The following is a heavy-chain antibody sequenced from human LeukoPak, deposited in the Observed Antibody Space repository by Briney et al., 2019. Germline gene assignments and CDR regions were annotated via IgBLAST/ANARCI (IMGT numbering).Heavy chain of an antibody. D-gene: IGHD6-19*01. J-gene: IGHJ4*02. Sequence: PSRSLRLSCAASGFTFDDYATHWSPQAPAKALAWVSGISWNSGSIGYADSVKGRFTISRDNATNSLYLQLNSLRAEDMALHYCPKVHSSGCFDYWGQGTLVTVSS. CDR1: GFTFDDYA. CDR3: PKVHSSGCFDY. CDR2: ISWNSGSI. V-gene: IGHV3-9*03.